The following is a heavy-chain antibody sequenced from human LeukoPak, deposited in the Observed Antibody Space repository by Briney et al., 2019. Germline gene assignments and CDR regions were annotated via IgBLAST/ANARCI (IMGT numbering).Heavy chain of an antibody. V-gene: IGHV1-8*01. Sequence: ASVKASCKASGYTFTSYDINWVRQATGQGLEWMGWMNPNSGNTGYAQKFQGRVTMARNTSISTAYMELSSLRSEDTAVYYCARRGYSSSWTYYYYYYGMDVWGQGTTVTVSS. J-gene: IGHJ6*02. CDR2: MNPNSGNT. CDR1: GYTFTSYD. CDR3: ARRGYSSSWTYYYYYYGMDV. D-gene: IGHD6-13*01.